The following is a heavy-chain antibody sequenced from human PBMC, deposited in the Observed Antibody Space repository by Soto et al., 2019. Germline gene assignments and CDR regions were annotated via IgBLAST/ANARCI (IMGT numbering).Heavy chain of an antibody. CDR1: GFTFSSYE. D-gene: IGHD2-8*01. V-gene: IGHV3-48*03. CDR3: ATFPRSTKRGY. CDR2: ISDTGSTI. J-gene: IGHJ4*02. Sequence: GSLRLSCAASGFTFSSYEMSWVRQAPGKGLEWVSDISDTGSTIYYADSVKGRFTISRDNAKNSLYLQLNSLGAEDTAVYYCATFPRSTKRGYWGQGTPVTVSS.